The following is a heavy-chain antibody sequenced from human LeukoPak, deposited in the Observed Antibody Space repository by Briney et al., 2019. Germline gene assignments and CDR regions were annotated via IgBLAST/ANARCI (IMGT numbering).Heavy chain of an antibody. CDR3: AKNAPITIFSYYYMDV. D-gene: IGHD3-3*01. CDR1: GFTFDDYA. CDR2: ISWDGGST. Sequence: GVSLRLSCAASGFTFDDYAMHWVRQAPGKGLEWVSLISWDGGSTYYADSVKGRFTISRDNGKHSLYLQMNSLRAEDTALYYCAKNAPITIFSYYYMDVWGKGTTVTVSS. J-gene: IGHJ6*03. V-gene: IGHV3-43D*04.